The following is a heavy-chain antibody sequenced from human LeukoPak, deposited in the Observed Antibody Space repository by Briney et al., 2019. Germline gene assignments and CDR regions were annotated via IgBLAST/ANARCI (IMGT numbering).Heavy chain of an antibody. D-gene: IGHD3-22*01. Sequence: GGSLTLSCAASGFTFSSYWMHWVRQAPGKGLVWVSQIHNDGPSPSYADSVKGRFTISRHNAKTTLWLQMDSPRAEDTAVYYCASLGSSYSESSGSSKGGDYWGQGTLVTVSS. V-gene: IGHV3-74*01. CDR2: IHNDGPSP. CDR3: ASLGSSYSESSGSSKGGDY. J-gene: IGHJ4*02. CDR1: GFTFSSYW.